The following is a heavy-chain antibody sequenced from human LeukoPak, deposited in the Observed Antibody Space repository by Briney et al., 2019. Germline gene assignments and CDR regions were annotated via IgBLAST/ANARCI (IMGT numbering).Heavy chain of an antibody. D-gene: IGHD2-21*02. V-gene: IGHV3-74*01. J-gene: IGHJ4*02. CDR1: GFTFSSYW. Sequence: GGSLRLSCAASGFTFSSYWMHWVRQAPGKGLVWVSRINSDGSSTSYADSVKGRFTISRDNAKNTLYLQMNSLRAEDTAVYYCARDPRWLAYCGGDCYPTYFDYWGQGTLVTVSS. CDR2: INSDGSST. CDR3: ARDPRWLAYCGGDCYPTYFDY.